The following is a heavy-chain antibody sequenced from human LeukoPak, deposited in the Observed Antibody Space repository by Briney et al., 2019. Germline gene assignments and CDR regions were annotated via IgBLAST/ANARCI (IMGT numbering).Heavy chain of an antibody. CDR3: ARHSPLIVVVPAASNAFDI. V-gene: IGHV4-38-2*01. J-gene: IGHJ3*02. Sequence: SETLFLTCAVSGYSISSGYYWGWIRQPPGKGLEWIGSIYHSGSTYYNPSLKSRVTISVDTSKNQFSLKLSSVTAADTAVYYCARHSPLIVVVPAASNAFDIWGQGTMVTVSS. CDR2: IYHSGST. D-gene: IGHD2-2*01. CDR1: GYSISSGYY.